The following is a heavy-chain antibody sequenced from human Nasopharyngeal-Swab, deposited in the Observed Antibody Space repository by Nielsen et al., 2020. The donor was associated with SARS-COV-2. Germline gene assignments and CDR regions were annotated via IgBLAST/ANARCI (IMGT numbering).Heavy chain of an antibody. V-gene: IGHV1-69*13. Sequence: SVKVSCKASGDTFSSYAISWVRQAPGQGLEWMGGIIPICGTANYAQKFQGRVTITADESTSTAYMELSSLRSEDTAVYYCARGTQYYYDSSGYYTAPFDYWGQGTLVTVSS. J-gene: IGHJ4*02. CDR2: IIPICGTA. D-gene: IGHD3-22*01. CDR3: ARGTQYYYDSSGYYTAPFDY. CDR1: GDTFSSYA.